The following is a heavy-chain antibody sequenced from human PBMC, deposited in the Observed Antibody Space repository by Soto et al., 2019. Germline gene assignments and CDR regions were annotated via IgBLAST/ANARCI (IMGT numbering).Heavy chain of an antibody. CDR2: IRSKANSYAT. CDR1: GFTFSGSA. V-gene: IGHV3-73*01. J-gene: IGHJ6*02. Sequence: GGSLRLSCAASGFTFSGSAMHWVRQASGKGLEWVGRIRSKANSYATAYAASVKGRFTISRDDSKNTAYLQMNSLKTEDTAVYYCTRLRDYGGNSGHYYYYGMDVWGQGTTVTVSS. CDR3: TRLRDYGGNSGHYYYYGMDV. D-gene: IGHD4-17*01.